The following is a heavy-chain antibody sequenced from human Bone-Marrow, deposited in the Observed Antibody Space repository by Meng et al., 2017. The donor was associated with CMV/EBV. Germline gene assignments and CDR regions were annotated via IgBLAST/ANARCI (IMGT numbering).Heavy chain of an antibody. V-gene: IGHV1-69*05. J-gene: IGHJ4*02. CDR1: GGTFSSYA. Sequence: SVKVSCKASGGTFSSYAISWVRQAPGQGLEWMGGIIPIFGTANYAQKFQGRVTITTDESTSTAYMELSSLRSEDTAVYCCARDLGYCSSTSCYSYWGQGTLVTVSS. CDR3: ARDLGYCSSTSCYSY. CDR2: IIPIFGTA. D-gene: IGHD2-2*02.